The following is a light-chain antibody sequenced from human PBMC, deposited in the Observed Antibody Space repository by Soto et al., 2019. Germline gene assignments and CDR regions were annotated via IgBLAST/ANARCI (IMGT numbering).Light chain of an antibody. J-gene: IGKJ5*01. V-gene: IGKV3-15*01. CDR3: QQYNNWPPYT. CDR1: RSVSSN. CDR2: GAS. Sequence: VLTQSPATLSVSPGERATLSCRASRSVSSNLAWYQQKPGQAPRLLMYGASTRATGIPARFSGSGSGTEFTLTISSLQSEDFAVYYCQQYNNWPPYTFGQGTRLEIK.